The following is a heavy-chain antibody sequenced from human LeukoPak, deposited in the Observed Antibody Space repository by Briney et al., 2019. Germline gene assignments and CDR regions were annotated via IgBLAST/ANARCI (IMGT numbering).Heavy chain of an antibody. CDR1: GFTFSSYW. CDR3: ARAIRGGAARGNWFDP. Sequence: PGGSLKLSCAASGFTFSSYWMNWVCQAPGKGLEWVANIKQDGSEKYYVDSVKGRFTISRDNAKNSLYLQMNSLRAEDTAAYYCARAIRGGAARGNWFDPWGQGTLVTVSS. D-gene: IGHD6-6*01. CDR2: IKQDGSEK. J-gene: IGHJ5*02. V-gene: IGHV3-7*01.